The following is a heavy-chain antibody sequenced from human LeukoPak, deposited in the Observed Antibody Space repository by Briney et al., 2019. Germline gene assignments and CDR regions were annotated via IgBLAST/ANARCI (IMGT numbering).Heavy chain of an antibody. CDR1: GGTFSSYA. J-gene: IGHJ4*02. V-gene: IGHV1-69*13. Sequence: SVKVSCKASGGTFSSYAISWVRQAPGQGLEWMGGIIPIFGAANYAQKFQGRVTITADESTSTAYMELSSLRSEDTAVYYCARSHKRNGDYFDYWGQGTLVTVSS. CDR3: ARSHKRNGDYFDY. CDR2: IIPIFGAA. D-gene: IGHD1-1*01.